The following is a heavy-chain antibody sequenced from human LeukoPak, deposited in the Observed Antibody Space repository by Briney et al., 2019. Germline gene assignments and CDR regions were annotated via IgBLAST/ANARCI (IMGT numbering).Heavy chain of an antibody. D-gene: IGHD5-12*01. Sequence: ALVKVSCKASGYTFAKYGISWVRQAPGQGLEWMGWISAYNGNTNYAQKLQGRVTMTTDTSTSTAYMDLRTLRSDDTAVYYCARGLRTIDYWGQGTLVTVSS. V-gene: IGHV1-18*01. J-gene: IGHJ4*02. CDR2: ISAYNGNT. CDR1: GYTFAKYG. CDR3: ARGLRTIDY.